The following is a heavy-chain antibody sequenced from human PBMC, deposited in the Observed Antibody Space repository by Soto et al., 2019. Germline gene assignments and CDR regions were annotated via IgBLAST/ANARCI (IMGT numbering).Heavy chain of an antibody. J-gene: IGHJ6*02. CDR1: GFTFSSYA. D-gene: IGHD1-26*01. CDR3: ARDKGPIVGATHYYYYGMDV. CDR2: ISYDGSNK. V-gene: IGHV3-30-3*01. Sequence: QVQLVESGGGVVQPGRSLRLSCAASGFTFSSYAMHWVRQAPGKGLEWVAVISYDGSNKYYADSLKGLFTISRDNSKNTLYLQMNSLRAEDTAVYYCARDKGPIVGATHYYYYGMDVWGQGTTVTVSS.